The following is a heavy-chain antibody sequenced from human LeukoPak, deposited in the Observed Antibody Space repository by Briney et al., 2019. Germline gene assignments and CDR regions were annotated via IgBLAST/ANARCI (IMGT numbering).Heavy chain of an antibody. V-gene: IGHV1-8*01. Sequence: GASVKVSCKASGYTFTSYDINWGRQATGQGLEWMGWMNPNSGNTGYAQKFQGRVTITRDTSTSTAYMELSSMRSEDTAVYYCATSWYYFDYWGQGTLVTVSS. CDR3: ATSWYYFDY. CDR1: GYTFTSYD. D-gene: IGHD2-15*01. CDR2: MNPNSGNT. J-gene: IGHJ4*02.